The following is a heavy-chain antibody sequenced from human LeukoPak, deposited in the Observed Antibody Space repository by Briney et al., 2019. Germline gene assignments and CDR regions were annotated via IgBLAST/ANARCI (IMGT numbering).Heavy chain of an antibody. CDR1: GFTFSSYA. V-gene: IGHV3-23*01. J-gene: IGHJ4*02. D-gene: IGHD3-3*01. Sequence: PGGSLRLSCAASGFTFSSYAMSWVRQAPGKGLEWVSAISGSGGSTYYADSVKGRFTISRDNAKNTLYLQMNSLRAEDTAVYYCAKERDSYYDFWSGYSANDYWGQGTLVTVSS. CDR2: ISGSGGST. CDR3: AKERDSYYDFWSGYSANDY.